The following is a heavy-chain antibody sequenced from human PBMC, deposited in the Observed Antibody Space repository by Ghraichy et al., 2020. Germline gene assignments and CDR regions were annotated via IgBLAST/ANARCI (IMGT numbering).Heavy chain of an antibody. CDR2: IYYSGST. CDR3: ARDGRATNAFDF. J-gene: IGHJ3*01. V-gene: IGHV4-59*01. Sequence: SETLSLTCTVSGGSISNYYWSWIRQPPGKGLEWIGYIYYSGSTNYNPSLKSRVTISVDTSKNQFSLKLSSVTAADTAVYYCARDGRATNAFDFWGQGTMVTVSS. CDR1: GGSISNYY.